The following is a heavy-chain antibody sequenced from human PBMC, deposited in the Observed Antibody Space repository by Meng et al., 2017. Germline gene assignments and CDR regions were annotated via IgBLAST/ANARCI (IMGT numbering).Heavy chain of an antibody. Sequence: SGPTLVKPTETLTLTCTVSGFSLSNARMGVSWIRQPPGKALEWLAHIFSNDEKSYSTSLKSRLTISKDTSKSQVVLTMTNMDPVDTATYYCAHTPVAHLYYYGSGSYPWFDPWGQGTLVTVSS. D-gene: IGHD3-10*01. V-gene: IGHV2-26*01. J-gene: IGHJ5*02. CDR2: IFSNDEK. CDR1: GFSLSNARMG. CDR3: AHTPVAHLYYYGSGSYPWFDP.